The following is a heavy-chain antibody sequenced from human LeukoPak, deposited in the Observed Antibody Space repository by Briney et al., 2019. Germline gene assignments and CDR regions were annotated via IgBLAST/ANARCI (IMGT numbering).Heavy chain of an antibody. CDR2: INPTSGST. CDR1: GYSFTPYY. V-gene: IGHV1-46*01. D-gene: IGHD5-18*01. J-gene: IGHJ4*02. Sequence: ASVKVSCKASGYSFTPYYIHWVRQAPGQGLEWMGIINPTSGSTSYAQKFQGRVTMTRDTSTSTVYMELSSLRSDDTAVYYCARGYNYGDYWGQGTLVSVSS. CDR3: ARGYNYGDY.